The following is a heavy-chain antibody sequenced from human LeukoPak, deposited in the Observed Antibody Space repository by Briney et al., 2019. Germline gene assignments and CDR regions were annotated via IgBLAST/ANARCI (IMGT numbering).Heavy chain of an antibody. J-gene: IGHJ1*01. V-gene: IGHV3-23*01. Sequence: GGSLRLSCAASGFTFSSYAMSWVRQAPGKGLEWVSAICGSGGSTYYADSVKGRFTISRDNSKNTLYLQMNSLRAEDTAVYYCAKGRSSGWYLYQPPLQHWGQGTLVTVSS. CDR1: GFTFSSYA. CDR3: AKGRSSGWYLYQPPLQH. D-gene: IGHD6-19*01. CDR2: ICGSGGST.